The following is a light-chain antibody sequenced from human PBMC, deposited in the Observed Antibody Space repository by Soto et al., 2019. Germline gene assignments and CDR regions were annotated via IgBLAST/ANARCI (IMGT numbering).Light chain of an antibody. V-gene: IGKV1-5*03. J-gene: IGKJ1*01. CDR3: QHYNSSSEA. CDR1: QSISTW. Sequence: DIQMTQSPSTLPASVCDRVTVTCRANQSISTWLAWYQQKAGKAPNLLIYKASRLASGVPSRFRGSGSETECTLTISGLQPGDSATYYCQHYNSSSEAFGQGTKVDIK. CDR2: KAS.